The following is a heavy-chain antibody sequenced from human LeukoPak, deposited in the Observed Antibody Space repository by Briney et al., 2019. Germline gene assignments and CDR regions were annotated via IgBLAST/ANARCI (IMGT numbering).Heavy chain of an antibody. Sequence: SETLSLTCAVYGGSFSGYDWSWIRQPPGKGLEWIGEINHSGSTNNNPSLKSRVTISIDTSKSQISLNLISVTAADTAVYYCARRRSDLNWYDPWGQGTLVTVSS. D-gene: IGHD6-19*01. V-gene: IGHV4-34*01. CDR3: ARRRSDLNWYDP. J-gene: IGHJ5*02. CDR2: INHSGST. CDR1: GGSFSGYD.